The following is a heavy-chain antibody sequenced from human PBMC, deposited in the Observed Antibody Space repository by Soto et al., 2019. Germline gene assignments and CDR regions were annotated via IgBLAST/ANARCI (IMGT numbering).Heavy chain of an antibody. J-gene: IGHJ5*02. Sequence: PGGSLRLSCAASGFTVSSNYMSWVRQAPGKGLEWVSVIYSGGSTYYADSVKGRFTISRHNSKNTLYLQMNSLRSEDTAVYYCARADDSSGYYFAVSLDPWGQGTLVTVSS. CDR1: GFTVSSNY. CDR2: IYSGGST. V-gene: IGHV3-53*04. CDR3: ARADDSSGYYFAVSLDP. D-gene: IGHD3-22*01.